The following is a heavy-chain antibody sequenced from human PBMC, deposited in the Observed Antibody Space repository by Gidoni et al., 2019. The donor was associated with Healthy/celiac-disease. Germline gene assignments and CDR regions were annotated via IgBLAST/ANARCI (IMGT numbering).Heavy chain of an antibody. CDR1: GFTFSSYA. CDR3: AKVVRTRGIQRWDDAFDI. D-gene: IGHD1-26*01. CDR2: ISGSGGST. Sequence: EVQLLESGGGLVQPGGSLRLSCAASGFTFSSYAMSWVRQAPGKGLEWVSAISGSGGSTYYADSVKGRFTISRDNSKNTLYLQMNSLRAEDTAVYYCAKVVRTRGIQRWDDAFDIWGQGTMVTVSS. J-gene: IGHJ3*02. V-gene: IGHV3-23*01.